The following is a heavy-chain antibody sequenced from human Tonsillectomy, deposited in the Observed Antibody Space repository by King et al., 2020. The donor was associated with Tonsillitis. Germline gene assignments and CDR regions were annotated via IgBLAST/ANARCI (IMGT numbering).Heavy chain of an antibody. Sequence: VQLVESGGGLVQPGGSLRVSCAASGFTFSDQYMDWVRQAPGKGLDWVGRSRNKASSYSTEYAASVKGRFTISRDDSKNSLYLQMSSLKTEDTDLYYCVRLRNNDDNDYYLDYWGQGTLVTVTS. CDR3: VRLRNNDDNDYYLDY. D-gene: IGHD3-16*01. CDR1: GFTFSDQY. CDR2: SRNKASSYST. J-gene: IGHJ4*02. V-gene: IGHV3-72*01.